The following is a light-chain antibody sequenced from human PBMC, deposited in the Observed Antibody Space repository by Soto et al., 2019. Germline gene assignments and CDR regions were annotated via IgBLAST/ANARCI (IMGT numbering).Light chain of an antibody. CDR2: GAS. CDR3: XXXXXXXXPLFT. Sequence: EIVLTQSPGTLSLSPGERATLSCRASQSVSSNSLAWYQHKRGQAPRLLISGASNRATGIPVRFSGNGSGTDFTLTICRLEPEDFXVYXXXXXXXXXXPLFTFGPGTKVDIK. J-gene: IGKJ3*01. V-gene: IGKV3-20*01. CDR1: QSVSSNS.